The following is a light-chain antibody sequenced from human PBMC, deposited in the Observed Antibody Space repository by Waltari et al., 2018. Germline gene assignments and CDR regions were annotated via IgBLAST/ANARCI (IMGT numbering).Light chain of an antibody. CDR1: NLGGRC. Sequence: SYELTQPPSVSVSPGQPAIVPCSGDNLGGRCVCWYQQKPGQSPVLVMYQADKRPSGIPERFSGSNSGNTATLTISGTQAMDEADYYCQAWDSGHVVFGGGTKLTIL. V-gene: IGLV3-1*01. J-gene: IGLJ2*01. CDR3: QAWDSGHVV. CDR2: QAD.